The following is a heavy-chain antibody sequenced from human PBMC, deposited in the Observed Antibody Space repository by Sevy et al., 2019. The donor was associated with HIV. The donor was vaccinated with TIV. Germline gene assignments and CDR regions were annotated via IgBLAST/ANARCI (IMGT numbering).Heavy chain of an antibody. Sequence: SLRLSCTASGFTFGDYAMSWVRQAPGKELEWVGFIRSNAYGGTTEYAASVKGRFTISRDDSKSIAYLQMNSLKTEDKAVYYCTRVAIVGATGDCYGMDIWGQGTTVTVSS. V-gene: IGHV3-49*04. CDR1: GFTFGDYA. CDR3: TRVAIVGATGDCYGMDI. D-gene: IGHD1-26*01. CDR2: IRSNAYGGTT. J-gene: IGHJ6*02.